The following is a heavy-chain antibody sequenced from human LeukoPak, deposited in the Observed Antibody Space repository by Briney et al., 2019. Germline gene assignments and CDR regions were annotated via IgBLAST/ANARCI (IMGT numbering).Heavy chain of an antibody. V-gene: IGHV3-30-3*01. CDR3: ARGGPRSAYGSGSYYLDY. CDR2: ISYDGSNK. Sequence: GGSLRLSCAASGFTSSSYAMHWVRQAPGKGLEWVAVISYDGSNKYYADSVKGRFTISRDNSKNTLHLQMNSLRAEDTAVHYCARGGPRSAYGSGSYYLDYWGQGTLVTVSS. J-gene: IGHJ4*02. D-gene: IGHD3-10*01. CDR1: GFTSSSYA.